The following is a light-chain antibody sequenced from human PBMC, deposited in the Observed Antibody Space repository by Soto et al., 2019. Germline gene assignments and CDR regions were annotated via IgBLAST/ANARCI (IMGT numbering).Light chain of an antibody. Sequence: QSVLTQPPSVSGAPGQRVTISCTGSRSNIGAGYDVHWYQQLPGTAPKLLIYGTNNRPSGVPDRFSGSKSGMSASLAITGLQAADEANYYCPSYDNSLSGSRVFGGGTQLSVL. J-gene: IGLJ3*02. CDR3: PSYDNSLSGSRV. CDR2: GTN. CDR1: RSNIGAGYD. V-gene: IGLV1-40*01.